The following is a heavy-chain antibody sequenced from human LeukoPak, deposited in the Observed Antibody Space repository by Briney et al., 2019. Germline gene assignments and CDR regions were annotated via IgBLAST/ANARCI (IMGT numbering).Heavy chain of an antibody. CDR2: ISKNGRNT. Sequence: PGGSLRLSCAASGFTLSSYSMHWVRRAPGKGLEFVSAISKNGRNTYYGNSMKGRFTISRDISKNTLYLQMGSLRPEDMAVYYCARVDSGSACASWGQGILVTVSS. CDR1: GFTLSSYS. D-gene: IGHD6-19*01. CDR3: ARVDSGSACAS. V-gene: IGHV3-64*01. J-gene: IGHJ1*01.